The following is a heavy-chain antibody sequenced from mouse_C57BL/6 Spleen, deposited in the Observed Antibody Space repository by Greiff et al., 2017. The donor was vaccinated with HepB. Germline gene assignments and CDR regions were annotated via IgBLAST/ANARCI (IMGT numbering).Heavy chain of an antibody. V-gene: IGHV5-17*01. CDR3: ARTAYYSNYGDLFYAMDY. D-gene: IGHD2-5*01. J-gene: IGHJ4*01. CDR1: GFTFSDYG. CDR2: ISSGSSTI. Sequence: LVESGGGLVKPGGSLKLSCAASGFTFSDYGMHWVRQAPEKGLEWVAYISSGSSTIYYADTVKGRFTISRDNAKNTLFLQMTSLRSEDTAMYYCARTAYYSNYGDLFYAMDYWGQGTSVTVSS.